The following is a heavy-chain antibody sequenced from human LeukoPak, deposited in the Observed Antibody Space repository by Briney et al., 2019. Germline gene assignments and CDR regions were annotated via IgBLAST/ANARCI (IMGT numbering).Heavy chain of an antibody. CDR1: GYTFTGYY. J-gene: IGHJ3*02. CDR2: INPNSGGT. V-gene: IGHV1-2*02. CDR3: ARASGSNDAFDI. Sequence: ASVKVSCKSSGYTFTGYYMHWVRQAPGQGLEWMGWINPNSGGTNYAQKFQGSVTMTRDTSISTAYMELSRLRSDDTAVYNCARASGSNDAFDIWGQGTMVTVSS. D-gene: IGHD1-26*01.